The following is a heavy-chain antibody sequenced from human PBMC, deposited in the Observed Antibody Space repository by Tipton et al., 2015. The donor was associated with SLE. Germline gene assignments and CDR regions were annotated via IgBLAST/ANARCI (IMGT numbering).Heavy chain of an antibody. CDR1: GGSFSGYS. J-gene: IGHJ4*02. CDR3: ARGGGSYYDY. Sequence: TLSLTCAVFGGSFSGYSWSWIRQPPGKGLEWVGESNPSGNTIYNPSIKSRVTLSLDTSKNQFSLGVTSVTAADTAVYYCARGGGSYYDYWGQGTLVTVSS. V-gene: IGHV4-34*01. CDR2: SNPSGNT. D-gene: IGHD1-26*01.